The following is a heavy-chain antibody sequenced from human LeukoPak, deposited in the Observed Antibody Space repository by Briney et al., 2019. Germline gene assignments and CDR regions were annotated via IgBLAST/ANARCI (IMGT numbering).Heavy chain of an antibody. V-gene: IGHV4-39*01. Sequence: SETLSLTCTLSGASISSTSHYWGGIRQPPGKGLEWIGSIYYRASTYYNPSLKSRVTISVDTSNNQFSLKLSSVTATDTAVYYCARHHLRVLQSFGELPTSREGWFDPWGQGTLVTVSS. D-gene: IGHD3-10*01. CDR3: ARHHLRVLQSFGELPTSREGWFDP. CDR1: GASISSTSHY. J-gene: IGHJ5*02. CDR2: IYYRAST.